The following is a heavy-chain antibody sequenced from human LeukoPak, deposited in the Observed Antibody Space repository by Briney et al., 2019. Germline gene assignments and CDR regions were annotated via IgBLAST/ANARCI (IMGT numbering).Heavy chain of an antibody. D-gene: IGHD6-19*01. CDR2: IKSRIDGGTT. J-gene: IGHJ4*02. CDR3: TTDAARLAVAGLGVY. CDR1: GFTFSNVW. V-gene: IGHV3-15*01. Sequence: PGGSLRLSCAASGFTFSNVWMNWVRQAPGKGLEWVGRIKSRIDGGTTDNAAPVKGRFTISRDDSKNTLYLEMNSLKIEDTAVYYCTTDAARLAVAGLGVYWGQGTLVTVSS.